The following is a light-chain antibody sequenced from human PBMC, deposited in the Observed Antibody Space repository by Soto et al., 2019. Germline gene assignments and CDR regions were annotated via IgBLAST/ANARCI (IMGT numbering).Light chain of an antibody. Sequence: DIPMTQSPSTLSASVGDRVTITCRASQSVNRWLAWYQQKPGKAPKLLIYEASTLESGVPSRFGGSGSGTECTLTISSLQPDDFAIYYCQQYDSYSWTFGQGTKVEIK. CDR2: EAS. V-gene: IGKV1-5*03. CDR1: QSVNRW. CDR3: QQYDSYSWT. J-gene: IGKJ1*01.